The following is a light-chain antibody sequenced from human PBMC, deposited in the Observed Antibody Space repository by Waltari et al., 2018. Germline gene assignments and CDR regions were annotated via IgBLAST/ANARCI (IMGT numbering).Light chain of an antibody. CDR3: QQYYSTPLT. J-gene: IGKJ4*01. CDR1: LSVFNSSNNKNY. V-gene: IGKV4-1*01. Sequence: DIVMHHSPSSLSFSLFYIASNNITSRLSVFNSSNNKNYLAWYQQKPGQPPKLLIYWASTRESGVPDRFSGSGSGTDFTRTISSLQAEDVAVYYCQQYYSTPLTFGGGTKVEIK. CDR2: WAS.